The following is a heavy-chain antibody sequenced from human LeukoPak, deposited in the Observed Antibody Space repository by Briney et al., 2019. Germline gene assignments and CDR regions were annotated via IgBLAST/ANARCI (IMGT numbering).Heavy chain of an antibody. CDR2: FSSSSSMI. CDR3: ARDYGDLPARVPYFDY. V-gene: IGHV3-48*02. J-gene: IGHJ4*02. D-gene: IGHD4-17*01. Sequence: QTGGPLSSSCAAPGFTSSSISMNGVRKAQGKGLEWASNFSSSSSMIYYADSVKGRFTISRDNAKNSLYLQMKSLRDEDTAIYYCARDYGDLPARVPYFDYWGQGTLVTVSS. CDR1: GFTSSSIS.